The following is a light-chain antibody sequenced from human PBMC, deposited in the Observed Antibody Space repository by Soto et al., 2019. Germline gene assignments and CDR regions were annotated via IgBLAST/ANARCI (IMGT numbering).Light chain of an antibody. V-gene: IGLV1-44*01. J-gene: IGLJ1*01. CDR1: SSNIGSNT. CDR3: AAWDDGLNGEV. Sequence: QSALTQPPSASGTPGQRVTISCSGSSSNIGSNTVNWYQQLPGTAPKLLIYSNNQRPSGVPDRFSGSKSGTSASLAISGLQSEDEADYYCAAWDDGLNGEVFGTGTKVTVL. CDR2: SNN.